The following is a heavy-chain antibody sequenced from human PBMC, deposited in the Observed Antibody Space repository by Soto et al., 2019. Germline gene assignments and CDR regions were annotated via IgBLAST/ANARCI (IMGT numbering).Heavy chain of an antibody. Sequence: PSETLSLTCTVSGDSIFSGDFYWSWIRQPPGKGLEWIEYISYSGSTKYNPSLRGRLTISADTSKNQFSLRLNSVSAADTAVYYCAKNSMVRGLHYWGRGNLVTVSS. CDR3: AKNSMVRGLHY. V-gene: IGHV4-61*08. J-gene: IGHJ4*02. CDR1: GDSIFSGDFY. D-gene: IGHD3-10*01. CDR2: ISYSGST.